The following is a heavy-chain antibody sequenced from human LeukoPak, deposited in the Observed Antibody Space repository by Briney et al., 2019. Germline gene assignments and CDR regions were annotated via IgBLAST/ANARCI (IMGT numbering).Heavy chain of an antibody. J-gene: IGHJ4*02. CDR2: INHSGST. D-gene: IGHD6-13*01. CDR1: GESFSGYY. CDR3: ARSIAAAGTLVFSYFDY. Sequence: PSETLSLTCAVYGESFSGYYWSWIRQPPGKGLEWIGEINHSGSTNYNPSLKSRVTISVDTSKNQFSLKLSSVTAADTAVYYCARSIAAAGTLVFSYFDYWGQGTLVTVSS. V-gene: IGHV4-34*01.